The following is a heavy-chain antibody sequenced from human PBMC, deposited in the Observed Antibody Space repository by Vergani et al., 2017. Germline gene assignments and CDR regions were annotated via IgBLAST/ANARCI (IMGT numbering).Heavy chain of an antibody. J-gene: IGHJ5*02. CDR1: GGSISSYY. D-gene: IGHD2-2*01. Sequence: QVQLQESGPGLVKPSETLSPTCTVSGGSISSYYWSWIRQPPGKGLEWIGYIYYSGSTNYNPSLKSRVTISVDTSKNQFSLKLSSVTAADTAVYYCARLGGSSTSPMGFDPWGKGTLVTVSS. CDR2: IYYSGST. V-gene: IGHV4-59*01. CDR3: ARLGGSSTSPMGFDP.